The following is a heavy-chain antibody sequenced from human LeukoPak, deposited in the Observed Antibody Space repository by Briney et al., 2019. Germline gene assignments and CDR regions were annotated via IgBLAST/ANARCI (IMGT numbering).Heavy chain of an antibody. CDR2: IYHSGST. V-gene: IGHV4-30-2*01. CDR3: ARGGIAAPPDDAFDI. J-gene: IGHJ3*02. D-gene: IGHD6-13*01. Sequence: PSQTLSLTCAVSGGSISSGGYSWSWIRQPPGKGLEWIGYIYHSGSTYYNPSLKSRVTISADRSKNQFSLKLSSVTAADTAVYYCARGGIAAPPDDAFDIWGQGTMVTVSS. CDR1: GGSISSGGYS.